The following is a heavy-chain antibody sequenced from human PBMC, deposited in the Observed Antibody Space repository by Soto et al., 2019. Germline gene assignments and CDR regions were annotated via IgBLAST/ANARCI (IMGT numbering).Heavy chain of an antibody. CDR2: ISYDGSNK. J-gene: IGHJ2*01. D-gene: IGHD2-21*02. V-gene: IGHV3-30*18. CDR3: AKDLSIVVVTATRGGYCDL. CDR1: GFTFSTYG. Sequence: QVQLVESGGGVVQPGRSLRLSCAASGFTFSTYGMHWVRRAPGKGLEWVAVISYDGSNKYYADSVKGRFTISRDNSKNTPYLQMDSRRGEDTAVYYCAKDLSIVVVTATRGGYCDLWGRSTLVMVSS.